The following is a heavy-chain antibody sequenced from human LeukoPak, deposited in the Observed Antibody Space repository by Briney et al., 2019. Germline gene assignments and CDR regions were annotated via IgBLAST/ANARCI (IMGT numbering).Heavy chain of an antibody. Sequence: PGGSPRLSCAASGFTFSSYAMHWVRQAPGKGLEWVAVISYDGSNKYYADSVKGRFTISRDNSKNTLYLQMNSLRAEDTAVYYCARGPGYCSSTSCSGGIVYWGQGTLVTVSS. J-gene: IGHJ4*02. CDR3: ARGPGYCSSTSCSGGIVY. V-gene: IGHV3-30-3*01. D-gene: IGHD2-2*01. CDR1: GFTFSSYA. CDR2: ISYDGSNK.